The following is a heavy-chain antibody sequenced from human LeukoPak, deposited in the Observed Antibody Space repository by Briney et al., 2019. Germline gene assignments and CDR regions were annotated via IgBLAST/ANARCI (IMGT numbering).Heavy chain of an antibody. Sequence: GESLKISCKGSGYGFTSYWIGWVRQMPGKGLEWMGIIYPGDSDTRYSPSFQGQVTISADKSISTAYLQWSSLKASDTAMYYCARRPYDFWSGYYFDYWGQGTLVTVSS. CDR1: GYGFTSYW. V-gene: IGHV5-51*01. J-gene: IGHJ4*02. CDR3: ARRPYDFWSGYYFDY. D-gene: IGHD3-3*01. CDR2: IYPGDSDT.